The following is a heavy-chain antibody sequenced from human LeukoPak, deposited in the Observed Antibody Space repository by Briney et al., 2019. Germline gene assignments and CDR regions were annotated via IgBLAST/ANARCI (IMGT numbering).Heavy chain of an antibody. V-gene: IGHV3-23*01. CDR1: GFTFSSYA. Sequence: PGGSLRLSCAASGFTFSSYAMSWVRQAPGKGLEWVSAISGSGGSTYYADSVKGRFTISRDNSKNTLYLQMNSLRAEDTAVYYCAKEGYCSGGSCYAFLTGDAFDIWGQGTMVTVSS. CDR2: ISGSGGST. D-gene: IGHD2-15*01. CDR3: AKEGYCSGGSCYAFLTGDAFDI. J-gene: IGHJ3*02.